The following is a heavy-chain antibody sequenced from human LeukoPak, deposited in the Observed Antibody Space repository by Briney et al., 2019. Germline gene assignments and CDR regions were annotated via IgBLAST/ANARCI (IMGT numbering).Heavy chain of an antibody. CDR1: GYTFTDYY. V-gene: IGHV1-2*02. CDR3: ARDPLDSSDGGFDI. CDR2: INPNSGDT. D-gene: IGHD2-15*01. Sequence: GASVKVSCKASGYTFTDYYINWMRQAPGQGLDWLGLINPNSGDTKYAQKFQGRVTMTRDTSISTAYMELSRVRSDDSAFYYCARDPLDSSDGGFDIWGQGTMVTVSS. J-gene: IGHJ3*02.